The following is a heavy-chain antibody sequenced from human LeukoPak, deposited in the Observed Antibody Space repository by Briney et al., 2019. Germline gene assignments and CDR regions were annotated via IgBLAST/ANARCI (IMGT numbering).Heavy chain of an antibody. V-gene: IGHV3-74*01. CDR1: GFTFSSYW. J-gene: IGHJ6*03. CDR3: ARESSGWLYYYYYYMDV. D-gene: IGHD6-19*01. CDR2: INSDGSST. Sequence: GGSLRLSCAASGFTFSSYWMHWVRQAPGKGLVWVSRINSDGSSTSYADSVKGRFTISRDNAKNTLYLQMNSLRAEDTAVYYCARESSGWLYYYYYYMDVWGKGTTVTVPS.